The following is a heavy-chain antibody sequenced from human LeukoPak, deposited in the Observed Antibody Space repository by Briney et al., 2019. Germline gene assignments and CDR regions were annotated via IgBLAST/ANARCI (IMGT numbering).Heavy chain of an antibody. V-gene: IGHV3-7*01. CDR1: GFTFSSYW. CDR2: IKQDGSEK. J-gene: IGHJ5*02. D-gene: IGHD3-16*02. CDR3: ARFHVLGVGGVIVSWFDP. Sequence: PGGSLRLSCAASGFTFSSYWMSWVRQAPGKGLEWVANIKQDGSEKYYVDSVKGRYTISRDNAKNSLYLQMNSLRAEDTAVYYCARFHVLGVGGVIVSWFDPWGQGTLVTVSS.